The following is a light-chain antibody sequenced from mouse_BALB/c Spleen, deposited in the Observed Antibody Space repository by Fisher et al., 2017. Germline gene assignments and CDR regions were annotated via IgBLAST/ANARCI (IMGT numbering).Light chain of an antibody. CDR3: QQWSSNPPT. V-gene: IGKV4-55*01. J-gene: IGKJ5*01. Sequence: IVLTQSPAIMSASPGEKVTMTCSASSSVSYMHWYQQKPGSSPRLLIYDTSNLASGVPVRFSGSGSGTSYSLTISSMEAEDAATYYCQQWSSNPPTFGAGTKLELK. CDR1: SSVSY. CDR2: DTS.